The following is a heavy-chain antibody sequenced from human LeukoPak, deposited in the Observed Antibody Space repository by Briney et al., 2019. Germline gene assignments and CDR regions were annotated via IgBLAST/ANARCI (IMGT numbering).Heavy chain of an antibody. J-gene: IGHJ6*03. D-gene: IGHD2-15*01. Sequence: TSETLSLTCAVSGGSISSGSYYWSWIRQPAGKGLEWIGRIYTSGSTNYNPSLKSRVTISVDTSKNQFSLKLSSVTAADTAVYYCARDRSNTYYYYMDVWGKGTTVTVSS. CDR1: GGSISSGSYY. V-gene: IGHV4-61*02. CDR3: ARDRSNTYYYYMDV. CDR2: IYTSGST.